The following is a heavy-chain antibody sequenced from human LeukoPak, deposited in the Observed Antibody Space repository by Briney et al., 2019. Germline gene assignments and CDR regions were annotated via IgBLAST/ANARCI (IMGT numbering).Heavy chain of an antibody. CDR2: IDPSDSYT. J-gene: IGHJ4*02. Sequence: GESLQISCQGSGYSFTSYWISWVRQLPGKGLEWMGRIDPSDSYTNYSPSFQGHVTISADKSISTAYLQWSSLKASDTAMYYCASIGGTYYDILTGSRDFDYWGQGTLVTVSS. CDR1: GYSFTSYW. D-gene: IGHD3-9*01. CDR3: ASIGGTYYDILTGSRDFDY. V-gene: IGHV5-10-1*01.